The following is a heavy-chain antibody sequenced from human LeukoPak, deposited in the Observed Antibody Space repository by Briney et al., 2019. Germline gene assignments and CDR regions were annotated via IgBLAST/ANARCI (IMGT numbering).Heavy chain of an antibody. J-gene: IGHJ4*02. CDR2: IYYSGST. CDR3: AKSGGTWSYYY. D-gene: IGHD1-26*01. V-gene: IGHV4-39*07. Sequence: SETLSLTCTVSGGSIGSGTYYWGWIRQPPGKGLEWIGSIYYSGSTYYNPSFKSRVTISADTSKNQFSLNLTSVTAADTAVYYCAKSGGTWSYYYWGQGTLVIVSS. CDR1: GGSIGSGTYY.